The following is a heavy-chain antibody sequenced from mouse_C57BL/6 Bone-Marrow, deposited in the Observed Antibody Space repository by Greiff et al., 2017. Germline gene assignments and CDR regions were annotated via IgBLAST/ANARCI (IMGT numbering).Heavy chain of an antibody. CDR3: ARDDGNYPYYAMDY. D-gene: IGHD2-1*01. V-gene: IGHV3-6*01. Sequence: ESGPGLVKPSQSLSLTCSVTGYSITSGYYWNWIRQFPGNKLEWMGYISYDGSNNYNPSLKNRISITRDTSKNQFFLKLNSVTTEDTATYYCARDDGNYPYYAMDYWGQGTSVTVSS. CDR1: GYSITSGYY. J-gene: IGHJ4*01. CDR2: ISYDGSN.